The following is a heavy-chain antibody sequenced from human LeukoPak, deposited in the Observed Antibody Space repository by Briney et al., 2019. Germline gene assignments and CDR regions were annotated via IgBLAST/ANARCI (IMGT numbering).Heavy chain of an antibody. CDR1: GYTLTNYG. J-gene: IGHJ4*02. CDR2: ISAYNGNT. D-gene: IGHD6-13*01. V-gene: IGHV1-18*01. CDR3: ARDLGHRIAAAGPNLDY. Sequence: ASVKVSCKASGYTLTNYGISWVRQAPGQGLEWMGWISAYNGNTNYEQKFQGRVTMTTDTSTSTAYMELRSLRSDDTAVYYCARDLGHRIAAAGPNLDYWGQGTLVTVPS.